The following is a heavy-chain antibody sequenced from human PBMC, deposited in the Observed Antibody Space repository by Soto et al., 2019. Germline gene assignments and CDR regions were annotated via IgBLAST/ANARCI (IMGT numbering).Heavy chain of an antibody. CDR1: GYRFNNYW. J-gene: IGHJ6*02. V-gene: IGHV5-51*01. Sequence: GESLKISCKGSGYRFNNYWIGWVRQVPGKGLDWIGMIYPGDSDTTYSPSFQGQVTMSADKSTSTAYLEWSSLKASDTATYYWVRQGSNGAYVYFPMDVWGQGTTVTVSS. D-gene: IGHD3-16*01. CDR3: VRQGSNGAYVYFPMDV. CDR2: IYPGDSDT.